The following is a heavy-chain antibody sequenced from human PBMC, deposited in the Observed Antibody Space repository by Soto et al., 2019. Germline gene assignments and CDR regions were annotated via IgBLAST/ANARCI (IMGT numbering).Heavy chain of an antibody. D-gene: IGHD5-12*01. Sequence: QVQLQQWGAGLLKPSETLSLTCAVYGGSFSGYYWSWIRQPPGKGLEWIGEINHSGSTNYNPSLKSRVTISVDTSKNQFALKLSSVTAADTAVYYCASGPGQWLRFFYWGQGTLVTVSS. V-gene: IGHV4-34*01. CDR2: INHSGST. J-gene: IGHJ4*02. CDR3: ASGPGQWLRFFY. CDR1: GGSFSGYY.